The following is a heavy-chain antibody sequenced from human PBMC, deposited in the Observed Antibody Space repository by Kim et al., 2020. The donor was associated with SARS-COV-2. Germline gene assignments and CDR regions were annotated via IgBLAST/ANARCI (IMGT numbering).Heavy chain of an antibody. D-gene: IGHD5-12*01. CDR2: I. CDR3: ARGGYSGYGDY. Sequence: IYYADSEKGRFTISRDNAKNSVYLKMNSLGAEDTGVCYCARGGYSGYGDYWGQGTLVTVSS. J-gene: IGHJ4*02. V-gene: IGHV3-11*04.